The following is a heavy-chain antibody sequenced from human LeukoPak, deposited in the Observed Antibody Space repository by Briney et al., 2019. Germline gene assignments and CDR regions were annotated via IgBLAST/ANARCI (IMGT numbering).Heavy chain of an antibody. CDR2: FDPEDGET. J-gene: IGHJ3*02. D-gene: IGHD1-26*01. CDR3: ATGVGATTYDAFDI. V-gene: IGHV1-24*01. CDR1: GYTLTELS. Sequence: GASVKVSCKVSGYTLTELSMHWVRQAPGKGLEWMGGFDPEDGETIYAQKFQGRVTMTEDTSTDAAYMELSSLRSEDTAVYYCATGVGATTYDAFDIWGQGTMVTVSS.